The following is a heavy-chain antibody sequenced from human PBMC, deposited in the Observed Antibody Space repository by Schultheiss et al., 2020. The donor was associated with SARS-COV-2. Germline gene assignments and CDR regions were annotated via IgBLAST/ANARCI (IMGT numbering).Heavy chain of an antibody. J-gene: IGHJ4*02. Sequence: GGSLRLSCAASGFTFSSYSMNWVRQAPGKGLEWVSVIYSGGNAYYAGSVRGRFTISRDNSKNTLYLQMDTLRAEDTAVYYCARVDGGYFGFDYWGQGALVTVSS. CDR2: IYSGGNA. D-gene: IGHD3-16*01. CDR3: ARVDGGYFGFDY. V-gene: IGHV3-53*01. CDR1: GFTFSSYS.